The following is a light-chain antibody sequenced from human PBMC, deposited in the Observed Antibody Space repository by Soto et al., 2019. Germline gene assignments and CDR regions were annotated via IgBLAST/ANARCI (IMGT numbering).Light chain of an antibody. Sequence: DIQMTQSPSTLSASVGDRVTVTCRASQSINTVLFGFQQKPGKAPKLLIYTASSLESGVPSRFSGSGSGTEFTLTISSLQPDDFATYYCQQYNSYSWTFGQGTKVDI. CDR2: TAS. J-gene: IGKJ1*01. V-gene: IGKV1-5*03. CDR3: QQYNSYSWT. CDR1: QSINTV.